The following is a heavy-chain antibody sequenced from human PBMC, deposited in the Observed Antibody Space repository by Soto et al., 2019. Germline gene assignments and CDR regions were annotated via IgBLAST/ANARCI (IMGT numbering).Heavy chain of an antibody. Sequence: GESLKISCAASGFTFSSYGMHWVRQAPGKGLEWLAVIWYDGSNKYYADSVKGRFTISRDNSKNTLYLQMNSLRAEDTAVYYCASPSEAYSSSWYHGDFQHWGQGTLVTVSS. CDR1: GFTFSSYG. J-gene: IGHJ1*01. CDR2: IWYDGSNK. CDR3: ASPSEAYSSSWYHGDFQH. D-gene: IGHD6-13*01. V-gene: IGHV3-33*01.